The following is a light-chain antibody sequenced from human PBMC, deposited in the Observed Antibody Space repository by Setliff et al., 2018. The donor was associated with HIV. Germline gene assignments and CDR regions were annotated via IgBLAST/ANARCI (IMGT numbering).Light chain of an antibody. Sequence: ALTQPASVSGSPGQSITISCTGTSSDVGSYNLVSWYQQHPGKAPKLMIYDVSKRPSGVSDRFSGSKSGNTASLTISGLQAEDEADYYCSSSRSSTIEVFGTGTKVTVL. CDR2: DVS. CDR3: SSSRSSTIEV. J-gene: IGLJ1*01. V-gene: IGLV2-14*02. CDR1: SSDVGSYNL.